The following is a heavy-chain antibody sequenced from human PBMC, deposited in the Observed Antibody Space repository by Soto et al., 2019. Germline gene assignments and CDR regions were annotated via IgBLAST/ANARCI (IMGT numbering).Heavy chain of an antibody. CDR3: ARVYNYYGSGSYYNGHYYYYYMDV. J-gene: IGHJ6*03. CDR1: GGSFSGYY. Sequence: TLSLTCAVYGGSFSGYYWSLIRQPPGKGLEWIGEINHSGSTNYNPSLKSRVTISVDTSKNQFSLKLSSVTAADTAVYYCARVYNYYGSGSYYNGHYYYYYMDVWGKGTTVTVSS. D-gene: IGHD3-10*01. CDR2: INHSGST. V-gene: IGHV4-34*01.